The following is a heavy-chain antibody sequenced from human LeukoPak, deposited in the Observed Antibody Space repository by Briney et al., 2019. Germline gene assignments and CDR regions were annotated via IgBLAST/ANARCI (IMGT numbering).Heavy chain of an antibody. J-gene: IGHJ4*02. CDR2: ISGSGGST. D-gene: IGHD3-9*01. CDR3: AKDPYDILTGYYQC. CDR1: GFTFSSYA. Sequence: QPGGSLRLSCAASGFTFSSYAMSWVRQAPGKGLEWVSAISGSGGSTYYADSVKGRFTISRDNSKNTLYLQMNSLRAEDTAVYYCAKDPYDILTGYYQCWGQGTLVTVSS. V-gene: IGHV3-23*01.